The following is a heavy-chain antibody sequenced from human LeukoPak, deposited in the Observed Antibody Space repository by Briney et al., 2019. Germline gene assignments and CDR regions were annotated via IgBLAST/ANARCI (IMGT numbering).Heavy chain of an antibody. D-gene: IGHD6-19*01. CDR2: MYNGGST. V-gene: IGHV3-53*01. J-gene: IGHJ6*03. CDR3: ARDQSLAVAGTSKNYYYYYYMDV. CDR1: GLTVSSNY. Sequence: GGSLRLSCAASGLTVSSNYMSWVRRAPGKGLEWVSVMYNGGSTYYADSVKGRFTISRDNSKNTLYLQMNSLRAEDTAVYYCARDQSLAVAGTSKNYYYYYYMDVWGKGTTVTVSS.